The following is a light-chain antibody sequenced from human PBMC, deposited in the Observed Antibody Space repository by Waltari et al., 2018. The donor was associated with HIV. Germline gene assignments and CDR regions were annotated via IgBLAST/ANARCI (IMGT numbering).Light chain of an antibody. J-gene: IGLJ2*01. CDR1: PSNFGSDYH. CDR3: HASDSGRGGL. CDR2: SNK. Sequence: QSLLTPPPSVPGAPGPSITISCTVAPSNFGSDYHVHWYQQLPGRAPRLLIYSNKNRPAGVPDRFSGSKSGTSASLTINGLQADDEDDYYCHASDSGRGGLFGGGTKLTVL. V-gene: IGLV1-40*01.